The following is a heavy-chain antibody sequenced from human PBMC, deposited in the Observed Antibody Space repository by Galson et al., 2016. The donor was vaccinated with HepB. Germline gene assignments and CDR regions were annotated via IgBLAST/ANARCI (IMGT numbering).Heavy chain of an antibody. CDR1: GFTFSGYA. Sequence: SLRLSCAASGFTFSGYAMSWVRQAPGKGLEWVSTLSRSGDSTSYADSVQGRFTISSDNSKNTLYLLMNSLRAEDTAVYYCVNNQYHERRDFDYWGQGTLGTVSS. CDR2: LSRSGDST. V-gene: IGHV3-23*01. CDR3: VNNQYHERRDFDY. J-gene: IGHJ4*02. D-gene: IGHD1-14*01.